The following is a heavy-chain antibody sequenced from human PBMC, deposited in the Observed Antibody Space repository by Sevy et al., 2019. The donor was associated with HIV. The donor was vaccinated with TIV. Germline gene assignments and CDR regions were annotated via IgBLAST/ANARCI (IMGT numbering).Heavy chain of an antibody. J-gene: IGHJ6*02. CDR3: AGDYCSSTSCYMYYYYYYGMDV. V-gene: IGHV3-11*01. CDR2: ISSSGSTI. Sequence: GGSLRLSCAASGFTFSDYYMSWIRQAPGKGLEWVSYISSSGSTIYYADSVKGRFTISRDNAKNSLYLQMNSLGAEDTAVYYCAGDYCSSTSCYMYYYYYYGMDVWGQGTTVTVSS. CDR1: GFTFSDYY. D-gene: IGHD2-2*02.